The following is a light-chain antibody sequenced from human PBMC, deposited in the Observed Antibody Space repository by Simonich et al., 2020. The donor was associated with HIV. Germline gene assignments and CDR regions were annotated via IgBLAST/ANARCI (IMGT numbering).Light chain of an antibody. V-gene: IGKV1-5*03. CDR3: QQYNSLSVT. Sequence: DIQMTQSPSSLSASVGDRVTITCRASQGFSNSLAWYQQKPGKAPKLMIYKASSLESGVPSRFSGSGSGTEFTLTISSLQPDDFATYYCQQYNSLSVTFGGGTKVEIK. J-gene: IGKJ4*01. CDR1: QGFSNS. CDR2: KAS.